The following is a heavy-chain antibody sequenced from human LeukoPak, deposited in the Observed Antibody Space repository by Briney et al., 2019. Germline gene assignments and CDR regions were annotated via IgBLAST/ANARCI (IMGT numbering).Heavy chain of an antibody. Sequence: ASVKVSCKASGYTFTGYYMHWVRQAPGQGLEWMGWINPNSGGTNYAQKFQGRVTMTRDTSISTAYMELSRLRSDDTAVYYCARERYFDWLPPQYNWFDPWGQGTLVTVSS. CDR3: ARERYFDWLPPQYNWFDP. CDR2: INPNSGGT. CDR1: GYTFTGYY. V-gene: IGHV1-2*02. J-gene: IGHJ5*02. D-gene: IGHD3-9*01.